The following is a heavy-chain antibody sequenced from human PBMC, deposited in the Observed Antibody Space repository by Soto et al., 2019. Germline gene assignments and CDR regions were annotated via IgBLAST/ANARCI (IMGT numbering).Heavy chain of an antibody. Sequence: GGSLRLSCAASGFTFRTCAMSWVRQAPGKGLEWVSAISGSGGTTYYADSVKGRFTISRDNSKNTLYLQMNSRRAEDTAVYDCAKDPGVFDYWGQGTLVTVSS. CDR1: GFTFRTCA. CDR2: ISGSGGTT. J-gene: IGHJ4*02. D-gene: IGHD3-10*01. CDR3: AKDPGVFDY. V-gene: IGHV3-23*01.